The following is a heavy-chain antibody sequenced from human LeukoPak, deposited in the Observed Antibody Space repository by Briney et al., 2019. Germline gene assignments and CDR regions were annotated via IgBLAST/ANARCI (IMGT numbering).Heavy chain of an antibody. CDR1: GGSISSYY. CDR2: IFYSGSP. Sequence: SETLSLTCTVSGGSISSYYWSWIRQPPGKGLEWIGYIFYSGSPNYNPSLKSRVTIALHTSKNHFYLKLSSVTAADTAVYFCVRANYFDYWGQGTLVTVSS. CDR3: VRANYFDY. J-gene: IGHJ4*02. V-gene: IGHV4-59*01.